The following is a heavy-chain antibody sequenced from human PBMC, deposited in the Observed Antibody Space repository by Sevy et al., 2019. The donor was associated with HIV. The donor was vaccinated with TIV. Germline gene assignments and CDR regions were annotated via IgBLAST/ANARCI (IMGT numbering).Heavy chain of an antibody. CDR2: ISYDGSNK. J-gene: IGHJ3*02. CDR3: AKELETVTSWDAFDI. CDR1: GFTFSSYG. V-gene: IGHV3-30*18. D-gene: IGHD4-17*01. Sequence: GGSLRLSCAASGFTFSSYGMHWVRQAPGKGLEWVAVISYDGSNKYYADSVKGRFTISRDNSKNTLYLQMNSLRAEDTAVYYCAKELETVTSWDAFDIWGQGTMVTVSS.